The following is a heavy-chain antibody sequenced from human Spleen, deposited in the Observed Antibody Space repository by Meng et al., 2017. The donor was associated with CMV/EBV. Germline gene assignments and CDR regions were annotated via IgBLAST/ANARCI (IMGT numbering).Heavy chain of an antibody. CDR2: SRNKANSYTT. J-gene: IGHJ5*02. Sequence: VRQAPGKGLEWVGRSRNKANSYTTEYAESVKGRFTISRDDLKNSLYLQMKSLKTEDTAVYYCARESPPITMVRGVIRSPRNNWFDPWGQGTLVTVSS. V-gene: IGHV3-72*01. CDR3: ARESPPITMVRGVIRSPRNNWFDP. D-gene: IGHD3-10*01.